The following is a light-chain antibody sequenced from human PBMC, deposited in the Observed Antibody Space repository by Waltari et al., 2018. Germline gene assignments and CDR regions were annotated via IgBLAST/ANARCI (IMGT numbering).Light chain of an antibody. CDR1: TPNIGNNY. J-gene: IGLJ3*02. CDR2: EEN. V-gene: IGLV1-51*01. CDR3: GTWDSSLGIGV. Sequence: QSVLTQAPSVSAAPGQKVTISCSGSTPNIGNNYVSWYQQFPGTAPKLLIYEENRRPSGMPDRFSGSKYGASATLGITGLQTGDEANYYCGTWDSSLGIGVLGGGTRVTVL.